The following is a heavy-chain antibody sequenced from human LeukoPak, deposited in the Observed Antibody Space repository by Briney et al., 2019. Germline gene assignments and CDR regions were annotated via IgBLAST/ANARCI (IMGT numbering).Heavy chain of an antibody. V-gene: IGHV3-7*01. Sequence: PGGSLRLSCAASGFTFSTYWMNWVRQAPGKGLEWVADIKPDGSHVSYVDSVKGRFSISRDNAQNSLYLQVSSLRAEDTAIYYRAREGRLLGAFDVWGQGTMVTVSS. CDR3: AREGRLLGAFDV. J-gene: IGHJ3*01. CDR2: IKPDGSHV. CDR1: GFTFSTYW.